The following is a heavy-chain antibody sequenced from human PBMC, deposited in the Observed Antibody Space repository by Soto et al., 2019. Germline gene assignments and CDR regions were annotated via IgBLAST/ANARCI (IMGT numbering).Heavy chain of an antibody. J-gene: IGHJ4*02. CDR3: ARTRELGYCSGGTCHYFDY. V-gene: IGHV4-30-2*02. CDR2: INHSGST. Sequence: SETLSLTCTVSGGSINSGGYSWTWIRQPPGKGLEWIGEINHSGSTNYNPSLKSRVTISVDTSKNQFSLKLNSVTAADTAVYYCARTRELGYCSGGTCHYFDYWGQGILVTVSS. CDR1: GGSINSGGYS. D-gene: IGHD2-15*01.